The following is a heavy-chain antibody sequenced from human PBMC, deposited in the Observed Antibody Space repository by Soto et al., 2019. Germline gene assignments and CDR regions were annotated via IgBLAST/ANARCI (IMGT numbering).Heavy chain of an antibody. J-gene: IGHJ4*02. CDR2: IHYSGNT. CDR3: AREMELLGEKDLGN. D-gene: IGHD1-7*01. Sequence: QVQLQESGPGLVKPSQTLSLSCTVSGDSVSTSGFYWNWIRQHPGKGLEWIGYIHYSGNTYYNPSLKSRVPISLDTSQHQSSLTLSSVRAAVAAVYYCAREMELLGEKDLGNRGQGTLVIVSS. CDR1: GDSVSTSGFY. V-gene: IGHV4-31*03.